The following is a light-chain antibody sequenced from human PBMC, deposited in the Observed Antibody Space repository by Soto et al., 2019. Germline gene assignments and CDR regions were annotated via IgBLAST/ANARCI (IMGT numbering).Light chain of an antibody. CDR1: QSISSY. CDR2: AAS. CDR3: QQSYSTLMYT. V-gene: IGKV1-39*01. J-gene: IGKJ2*01. Sequence: IQMTQSPSSLSSSVVDRVTITCRASQSISSYLNWYQQKPGKAPKLLIYAASSLQSGVPSRFSGSGSGTDFTLTISSLQPEDFATYYCQQSYSTLMYTFGQGTKVDIK.